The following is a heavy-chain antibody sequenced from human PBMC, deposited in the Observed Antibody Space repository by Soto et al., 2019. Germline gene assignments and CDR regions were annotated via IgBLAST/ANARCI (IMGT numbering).Heavy chain of an antibody. V-gene: IGHV4-34*01. D-gene: IGHD5-12*01. J-gene: IGHJ3*02. CDR1: GGSFSGYY. CDR2: INHSGST. CDR3: ARSQGVEMATRGAFDI. Sequence: ASETLSLTCAVYGGSFSGYYWSWIRQPPGKGLEWIGEINHSGSTNYNPSLKSRVTISVDTSKNQFSLKLSSVTAADTAVYYCARSQGVEMATRGAFDIWSQGTMVTVPS.